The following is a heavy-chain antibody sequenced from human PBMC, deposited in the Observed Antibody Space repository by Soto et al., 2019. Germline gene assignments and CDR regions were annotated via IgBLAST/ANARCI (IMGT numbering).Heavy chain of an antibody. CDR2: ISGSGGST. CDR3: AKGEYTYGLFHY. D-gene: IGHD3-10*01. V-gene: IGHV3-23*01. Sequence: QPGGSLRLSCAASGFTFSTYAMNWVRQAPGKGLEWVSGISGSGGSTFYADSVKGRFTISRDNSKNTLYLQMNSLRAEDTALYFCAKGEYTYGLFHYWGQGTLVTVSS. CDR1: GFTFSTYA. J-gene: IGHJ4*02.